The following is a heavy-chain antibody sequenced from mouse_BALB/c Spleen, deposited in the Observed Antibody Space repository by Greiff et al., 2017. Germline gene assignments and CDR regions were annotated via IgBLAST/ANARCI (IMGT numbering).Heavy chain of an antibody. CDR3: ARSYYYGSSYNAMEY. Sequence: QVQLQQSGAELVRPGTSVKVSCKASGYAFTHYLIEWVKQRPGQGLEWIGVINPGSGGTNYNEKFKGKATLTADKSSSTAYMQLRSLTSEDSAVYFGARSYYYGSSYNAMEYWGQGTSVTVSS. V-gene: IGHV1-54*01. J-gene: IGHJ4*01. CDR2: INPGSGGT. D-gene: IGHD1-1*01. CDR1: GYAFTHYL.